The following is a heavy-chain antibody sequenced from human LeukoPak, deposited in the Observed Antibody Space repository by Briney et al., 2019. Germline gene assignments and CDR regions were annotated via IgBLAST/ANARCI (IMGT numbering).Heavy chain of an antibody. CDR1: GGSISSYY. J-gene: IGHJ5*02. V-gene: IGHV4-59*01. D-gene: IGHD6-19*01. CDR2: IYDSGST. Sequence: SETLSLTCTVSGGSISSYYWSWIRQPPGKGLEWIGYIYDSGSTNYNPSLKSRVTISVDTSKNQFSLKLSSVTAADTAVYYCARAGVQWLVLSWFDPWGQGTLVTVSS. CDR3: ARAGVQWLVLSWFDP.